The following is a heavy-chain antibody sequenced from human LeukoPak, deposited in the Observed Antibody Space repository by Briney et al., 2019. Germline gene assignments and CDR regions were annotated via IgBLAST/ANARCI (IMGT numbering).Heavy chain of an antibody. CDR1: GGSISSYY. J-gene: IGHJ5*02. CDR3: ARDRVYDSSGYVLHNWFDP. Sequence: SETLSLTCTVSGGSISSYYWSWIRQPPGKGLEWIGYIYDSGSTNYNPSLKSRVTISVDTSKNQFSLKLSSVTAADTAVYYCARDRVYDSSGYVLHNWFDPWGQGTLVTVSS. V-gene: IGHV4-59*01. CDR2: IYDSGST. D-gene: IGHD3-22*01.